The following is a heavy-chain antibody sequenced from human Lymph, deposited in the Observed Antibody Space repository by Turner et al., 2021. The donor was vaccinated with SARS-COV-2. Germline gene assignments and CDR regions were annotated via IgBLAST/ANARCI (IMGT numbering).Heavy chain of an antibody. CDR1: GFTFSSHG. J-gene: IGHJ6*02. CDR3: AREGDALAGGMDV. Sequence: QVQLVESGGGVVQPGRSLRLSCAASGFTFSSHGMHWVRQAAGKGLEWVAGIWYDGSNNYYADSVKGRFTIARDNSKNTLYLQMNSLRAEDTAVYYCAREGDALAGGMDVWGQGTTVTVSS. V-gene: IGHV3-33*01. CDR2: IWYDGSNN. D-gene: IGHD2-15*01.